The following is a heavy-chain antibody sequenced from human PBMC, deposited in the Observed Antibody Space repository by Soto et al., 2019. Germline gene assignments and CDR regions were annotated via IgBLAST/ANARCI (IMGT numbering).Heavy chain of an antibody. CDR3: AREKVGTTFFDN. V-gene: IGHV4-38-2*02. J-gene: IGHJ4*02. CDR1: GFAISRGYY. D-gene: IGHD1-1*01. Sequence: PSETLSLTCNVSGFAISRGYYWSWVRQPPGKGLEWIGSIYPSVSSYHNPSLESRLTLSIDTSKNQFTLKLASVTAAVTALYYCAREKVGTTFFDNWGQGTQVTVSS. CDR2: IYPSVSS.